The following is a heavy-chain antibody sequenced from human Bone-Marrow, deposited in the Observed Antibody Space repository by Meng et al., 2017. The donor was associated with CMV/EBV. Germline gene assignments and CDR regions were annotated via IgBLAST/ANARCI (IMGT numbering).Heavy chain of an antibody. Sequence: GESLKISCAASGFTFSSYSMNWVRQAPGKVLEWVSSISSSSSYIYYADSVKGRFTISRDNAKNSLYLQMNSLRAEDTAVYYCARDRYSSSWFDYWGQGTTVTVSS. J-gene: IGHJ4*03. V-gene: IGHV3-21*01. CDR1: GFTFSSYS. D-gene: IGHD6-13*01. CDR2: ISSSSSYI. CDR3: ARDRYSSSWFDY.